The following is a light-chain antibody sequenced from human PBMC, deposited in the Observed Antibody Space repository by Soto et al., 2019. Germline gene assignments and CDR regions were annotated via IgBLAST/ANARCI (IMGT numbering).Light chain of an antibody. CDR2: EVS. J-gene: IGLJ1*01. Sequence: QSALTQPASVSGSPGRSITISCTGTSSDVGGYNYVSWYQQHPGKAPKLMISEVSNRPSGVSNRFSGSKSGNTASLTISGLQAEDEADYYCSSYTSSSTSYVFGTGTKVTVL. CDR1: SSDVGGYNY. V-gene: IGLV2-14*01. CDR3: SSYTSSSTSYV.